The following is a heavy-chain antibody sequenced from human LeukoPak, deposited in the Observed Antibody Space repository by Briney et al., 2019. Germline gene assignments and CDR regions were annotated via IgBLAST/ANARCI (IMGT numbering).Heavy chain of an antibody. V-gene: IGHV4-34*01. J-gene: IGHJ6*03. CDR1: GGSFSGHY. CDR2: INHSKNT. CDR3: AXXXXXXXXXXXIWGLKGTSYMDV. Sequence: PSETLSLTCAVYGGSFSGHYWSWIRQPPGKGLERIGEINHSKNTNYNPSLKSRVTISVDTSKNQFSLNLSSVTAADTAVYYCAXXXXXXXXXXXIWGLKGTSYMDVWAKGTTVTVSS. D-gene: IGHD3-16*01.